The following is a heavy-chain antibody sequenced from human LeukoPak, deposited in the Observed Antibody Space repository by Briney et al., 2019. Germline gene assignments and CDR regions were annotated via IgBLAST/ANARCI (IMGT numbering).Heavy chain of an antibody. D-gene: IGHD6-19*01. V-gene: IGHV3-21*01. CDR2: ITSSSSYI. CDR1: GFTFSSYG. CDR3: ARGDKSSGWYFFDY. J-gene: IGHJ4*02. Sequence: GGSLRLSCAASGFTFSSYGMHWVRQAPGKGLEWVSSITSSSSYIYYADSVKGRFTISRDNAKNSLYLQMNSLRGEDTAVYYCARGDKSSGWYFFDYWGQGALVTVSS.